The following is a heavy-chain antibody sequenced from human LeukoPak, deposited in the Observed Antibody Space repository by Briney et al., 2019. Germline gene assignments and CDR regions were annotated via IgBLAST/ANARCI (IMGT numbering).Heavy chain of an antibody. CDR1: EFTFSSYG. J-gene: IGHJ4*02. CDR3: VQGWRDN. CDR2: IRYDGSTQ. Sequence: GGSLRLSCAASEFTFSSYGMHWVRQAPGKGLEWVTFIRYDGSTQYYINSVKGRFTISRDNAKNSLYLQLNTLRPEDTAVYYCVQGWRDNWGQGTLVTVSS. V-gene: IGHV3-30*02. D-gene: IGHD2-15*01.